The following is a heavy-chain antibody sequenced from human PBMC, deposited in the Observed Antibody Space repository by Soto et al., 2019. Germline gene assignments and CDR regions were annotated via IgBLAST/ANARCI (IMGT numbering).Heavy chain of an antibody. CDR1: GFTFSSYG. CDR3: VRHSSSYGGSFDY. V-gene: IGHV3-30*03. D-gene: IGHD5-18*01. J-gene: IGHJ4*02. CDR2: ISYDGSNK. Sequence: QVQLVESGGGVVQPGRSLRLSCAASGFTFSSYGMHWVRQAPGKGLEWVAVISYDGSNKYYADSVKGRFTISRDNSKNTLYTQMNSLIAEYTAVYYCVRHSSSYGGSFDYWGQGTLVTGSS.